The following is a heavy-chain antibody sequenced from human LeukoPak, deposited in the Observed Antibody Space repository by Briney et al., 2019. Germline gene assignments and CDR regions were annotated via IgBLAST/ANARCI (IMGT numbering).Heavy chain of an antibody. CDR2: ISGSGDST. CDR3: AKSVPQGGYNKAYNVFDI. J-gene: IGHJ3*02. D-gene: IGHD5-24*01. CDR1: GFTFSTYA. Sequence: TGGSLRLSCAASGFTFSTYAMSWVRQAPGKGLEWVSVISGSGDSTYYADSVKGRFTISRDNSKNTLYLQMNTLRAEDTAVYYCAKSVPQGGYNKAYNVFDIWGQGKMVTVSS. V-gene: IGHV3-23*01.